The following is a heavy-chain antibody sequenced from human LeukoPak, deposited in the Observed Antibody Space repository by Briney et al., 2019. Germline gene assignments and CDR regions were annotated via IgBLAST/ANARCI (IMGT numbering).Heavy chain of an antibody. J-gene: IGHJ6*03. Sequence: ASVKFSCKASGYTFTGYYIHWVGQAPGQGLEWMGWINPNSCGTNYAQKFQRRVTMTRDTSISTAYMALSRLRSVATAVYYCARDSSSWYYYYYYMDVWGKRTTVTISS. V-gene: IGHV1-2*02. D-gene: IGHD6-13*01. CDR2: INPNSCGT. CDR3: ARDSSSWYYYYYYMDV. CDR1: GYTFTGYY.